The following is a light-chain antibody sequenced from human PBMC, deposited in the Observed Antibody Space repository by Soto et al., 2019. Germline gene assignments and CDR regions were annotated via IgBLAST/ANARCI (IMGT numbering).Light chain of an antibody. CDR2: DAS. CDR3: QQYKA. V-gene: IGKV1-5*01. Sequence: DIQMHPSPSTLSSSVGDSIPITCRASQSLSSYLAWYQQKPGRAPKLLIFDASSLERGVPSRFSGSGSGTEFRLTISSLKHDDFATYYCQQYKACGQGTKGDIK. J-gene: IGKJ1*01. CDR1: QSLSSY.